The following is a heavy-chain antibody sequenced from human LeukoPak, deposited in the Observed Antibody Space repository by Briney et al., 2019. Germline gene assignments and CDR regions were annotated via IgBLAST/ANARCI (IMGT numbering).Heavy chain of an antibody. CDR3: ATIKRGNIFGYFDF. D-gene: IGHD5-18*01. J-gene: IGHJ4*02. V-gene: IGHV4-59*11. CDR1: GASINTHY. CDR2: MLDTVTT. Sequence: SETLSLTCAVSGASINTHYWSWIQQPPGKGLEWIGYMLDTVTTKDNPSLKSRFTLSADTSKNQFSLRLTSVTAADTAVYYCATIKRGNIFGYFDFWGQGIPVTVSS.